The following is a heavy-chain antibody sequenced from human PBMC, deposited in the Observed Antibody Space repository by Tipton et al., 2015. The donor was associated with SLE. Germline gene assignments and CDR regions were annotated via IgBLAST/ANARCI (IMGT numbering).Heavy chain of an antibody. Sequence: SLRLSCSASGFPFDNYAMHWVRQAPGKGLEWVSSFSWNSGSVDYADSVKGRFTISRDNAKNSLYLLMNSLRTEDTALYYCAKDVRYTSGYIMDVWGQGTTVTVSS. CDR1: GFPFDNYA. D-gene: IGHD6-19*01. CDR2: FSWNSGSV. J-gene: IGHJ6*02. CDR3: AKDVRYTSGYIMDV. V-gene: IGHV3-9*01.